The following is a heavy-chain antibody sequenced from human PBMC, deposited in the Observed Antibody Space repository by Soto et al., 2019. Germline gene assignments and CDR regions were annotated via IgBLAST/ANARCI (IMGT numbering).Heavy chain of an antibody. D-gene: IGHD6-6*01. CDR2: IKSKTDGGTT. Sequence: GGSLRLSCSASGFTFSNAWMSWVRQAPGKGLEWVGRIKSKTDGGTTDYAAPVKGRFTISRDDSKNTLYLQMNSLKTEDTAVYYCTTDRGSSSPHYYYYMDVWGKGTTVTVSS. V-gene: IGHV3-15*01. CDR3: TTDRGSSSPHYYYYMDV. CDR1: GFTFSNAW. J-gene: IGHJ6*03.